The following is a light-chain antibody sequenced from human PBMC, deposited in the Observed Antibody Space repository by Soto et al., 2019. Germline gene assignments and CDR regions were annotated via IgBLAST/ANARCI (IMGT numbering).Light chain of an antibody. CDR1: HSVSSN. Sequence: EIVMTQSPATLSVSPGGRATLSCRASHSVSSNLAWYQQKPGQAPRLLIYGVSARASGIPARFSGSGSGTEFTLTISSLQSEDFAVYYCHQYNNWPLTFGGGTKVEIK. CDR3: HQYNNWPLT. CDR2: GVS. J-gene: IGKJ4*01. V-gene: IGKV3-15*01.